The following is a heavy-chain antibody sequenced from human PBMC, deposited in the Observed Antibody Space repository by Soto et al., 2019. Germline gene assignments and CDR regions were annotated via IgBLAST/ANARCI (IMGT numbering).Heavy chain of an antibody. Sequence: GGSLRLSCAASGFTFSSYAMSWVRQAPGKGLEWVSVISGSGGSTHYADSVKGRFTISRDNSKNTLYLQMNSLRAEDTAVYYCANPGYCSGGSCPSRYFQHWGQGTLVTVYS. CDR3: ANPGYCSGGSCPSRYFQH. J-gene: IGHJ1*01. V-gene: IGHV3-23*01. CDR1: GFTFSSYA. CDR2: ISGSGGST. D-gene: IGHD2-15*01.